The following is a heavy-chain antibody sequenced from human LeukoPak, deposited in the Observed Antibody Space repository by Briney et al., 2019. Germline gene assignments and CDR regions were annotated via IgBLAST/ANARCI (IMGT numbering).Heavy chain of an antibody. CDR2: INHSGGT. D-gene: IGHD2-2*01. V-gene: IGHV4-34*01. J-gene: IGHJ5*02. CDR3: ARELYCSSTSCHQSNWFDP. CDR1: GGSFSGYY. Sequence: PSETLSLTCAVYGGSFSGYYWSWIRQPPGKGLEWIGEINHSGGTNYNPSLKSRVTISVDTSKNQFSLKLSSVTAADTAVYYCARELYCSSTSCHQSNWFDPWGQGTLVTVSS.